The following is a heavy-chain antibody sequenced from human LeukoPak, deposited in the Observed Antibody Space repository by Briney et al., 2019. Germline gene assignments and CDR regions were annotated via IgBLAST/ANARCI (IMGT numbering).Heavy chain of an antibody. CDR2: INHGGST. CDR3: ARERRDGYNSDYFDY. CDR1: GGSLSGYY. J-gene: IGHJ4*02. D-gene: IGHD5-24*01. Sequence: SETLSLTCAVYGGSLSGYYWSWIRQSPGKGLEWIGEINHGGSTNYNPSLKSRVTISVDTSKNQFSLKLSSVTAADTAVYYCARERRDGYNSDYFDYWGQGTLVTVSS. V-gene: IGHV4-34*01.